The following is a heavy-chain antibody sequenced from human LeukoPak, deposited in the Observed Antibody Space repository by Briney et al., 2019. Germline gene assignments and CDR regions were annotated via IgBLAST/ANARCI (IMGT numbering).Heavy chain of an antibody. CDR3: ARRPSGSGWIDY. Sequence: SKTLSLTCTVSGGSISTYYWTWIRRPPGKALEWIGYMFSSGSTSNNPALKSRVTMSVDTSKNQFSLELFSVTAADTAVYYCARRPSGSGWIDYWGQGTLVTVSS. J-gene: IGHJ4*02. V-gene: IGHV4-59*12. CDR1: GGSISTYY. CDR2: MFSSGST. D-gene: IGHD6-19*01.